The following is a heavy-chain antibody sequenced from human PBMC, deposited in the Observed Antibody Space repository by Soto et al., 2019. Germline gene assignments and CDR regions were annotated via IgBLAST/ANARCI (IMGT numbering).Heavy chain of an antibody. CDR1: GFTFSSYG. J-gene: IGHJ4*02. Sequence: QVQLVEPGGGVVQPGRSLRLSCAASGFTFSSYGMHWVRQAPGKGLEWVAVIWYDGSNKHYGDSVKGRFTISRDNSKNTLYLQMNSLRAEDTAVYYCARFLSGMFDYWGQGTLVTVSS. D-gene: IGHD1-20*01. CDR3: ARFLSGMFDY. V-gene: IGHV3-33*01. CDR2: IWYDGSNK.